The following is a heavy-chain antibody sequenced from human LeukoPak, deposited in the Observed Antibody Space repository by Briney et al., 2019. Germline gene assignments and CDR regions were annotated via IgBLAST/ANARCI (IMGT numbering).Heavy chain of an antibody. CDR3: ARLSRESFDY. V-gene: IGHV3-11*04. CDR2: ISNTGSPI. CDR1: GFIFNDFY. D-gene: IGHD5/OR15-5a*01. Sequence: GRSLRLSCATSGFIFNDFYLSWIRQAPGKGLEWISYISNTGSPIYYADSVNGRFTISGDSAKSSLYLQMNSLRAEDTAVYYCARLSRESFDYWGQGTLVTVSS. J-gene: IGHJ4*02.